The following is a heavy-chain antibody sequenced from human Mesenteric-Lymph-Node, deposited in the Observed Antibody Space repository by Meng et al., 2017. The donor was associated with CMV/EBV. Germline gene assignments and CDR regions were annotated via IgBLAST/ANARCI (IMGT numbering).Heavy chain of an antibody. CDR2: IYYSGST. Sequence: SETLSLTCTVSGGSISSSSYYWGWIRQPPGKGLEWIGYIYYSGSTNYNPSLKSRVTISVDTSKNQFSLKLSSVTAADTAVYYCARDAGGTGTSGYYYYYGMDVWGQGTTVTV. J-gene: IGHJ6*02. CDR1: GGSISSSSYY. V-gene: IGHV4-61*01. D-gene: IGHD1-7*01. CDR3: ARDAGGTGTSGYYYYYGMDV.